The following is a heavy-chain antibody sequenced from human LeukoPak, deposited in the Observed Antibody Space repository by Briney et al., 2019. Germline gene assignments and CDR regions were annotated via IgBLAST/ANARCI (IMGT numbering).Heavy chain of an antibody. J-gene: IGHJ3*02. V-gene: IGHV3-21*01. CDR1: GFTFSSYS. Sequence: GGSLRLSCAASGFTFSSYSMNWVRQAPGKGLEWVSSISSSSNYIYYADSVKGRFTISRDNAKNSLYLQMNSLRAEDTAVYYCARDRIRPKGAHPRYEADAFDIWGQGTMVTVSS. CDR2: ISSSSNYI. D-gene: IGHD2-2*01. CDR3: ARDRIRPKGAHPRYEADAFDI.